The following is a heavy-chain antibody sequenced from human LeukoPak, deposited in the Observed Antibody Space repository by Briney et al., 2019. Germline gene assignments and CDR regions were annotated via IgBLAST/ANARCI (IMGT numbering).Heavy chain of an antibody. D-gene: IGHD4-23*01. V-gene: IGHV3-23*01. J-gene: IGHJ4*02. CDR3: AKDYGGLSHFEY. CDR2: ISGSGGNT. Sequence: PGGSLRLSCAASGFTFSSYAMSWVRQAPGKGLDWVSAISGSGGNTYYTDSVKGRFTISRDNFKNTLFLQMSSLRVEDTAVYYCAKDYGGLSHFEYWGQGILVTVSS. CDR1: GFTFSSYA.